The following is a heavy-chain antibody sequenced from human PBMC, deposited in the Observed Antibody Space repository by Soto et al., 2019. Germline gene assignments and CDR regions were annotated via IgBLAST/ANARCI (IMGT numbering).Heavy chain of an antibody. CDR3: ARDKGSIVPAAYGMDV. V-gene: IGHV1-18*01. CDR2: ISAYNGNT. D-gene: IGHD2-2*01. Sequence: QVQLVQSGAEVKRPGASVKVSCKASGYTFTSYGISWVRQAPGQGLEWMGWISAYNGNTNYAQKLQGRVTMTTETSTSTASMELRSLRSDDTAVYYCARDKGSIVPAAYGMDVWGQGTTVTVSS. CDR1: GYTFTSYG. J-gene: IGHJ6*02.